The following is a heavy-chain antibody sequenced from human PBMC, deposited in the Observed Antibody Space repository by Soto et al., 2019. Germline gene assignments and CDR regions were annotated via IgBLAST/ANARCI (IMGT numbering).Heavy chain of an antibody. CDR3: ARDLWGTSSSYY. CDR2: IYSDGST. V-gene: IGHV3-53*01. Sequence: GGSLRLSCAASGFTVSTNYMSWVRQAPGEGLEWVSVIYSDGSTYYSDSVKGRFNISRDNSKNTMYLQMNSLTVEDTAVYYCARDLWGTSSSYYWGPGTLVTVSS. J-gene: IGHJ4*02. D-gene: IGHD6-6*01. CDR1: GFTVSTNY.